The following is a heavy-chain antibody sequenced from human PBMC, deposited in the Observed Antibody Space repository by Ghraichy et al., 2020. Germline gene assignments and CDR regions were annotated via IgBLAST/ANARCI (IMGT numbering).Heavy chain of an antibody. Sequence: GESLNISCAASGFTFSSYYMTWVRQAPGKGLEWVGNIKPDGSDNYCVDSVKGRFTISRDNAKNSLYLQMNSLRAEDTAMYYCARDHGARTADYWGQGTLVTVFS. CDR1: GFTFSSYY. CDR3: ARDHGARTADY. V-gene: IGHV3-7*03. D-gene: IGHD2-21*02. J-gene: IGHJ4*02. CDR2: IKPDGSDN.